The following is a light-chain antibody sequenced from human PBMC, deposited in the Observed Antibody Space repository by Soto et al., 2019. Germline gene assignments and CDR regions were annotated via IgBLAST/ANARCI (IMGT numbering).Light chain of an antibody. J-gene: IGLJ2*01. CDR1: SGHSSYA. CDR3: QTWDTGARVV. Sequence: QAVVTQSPSASASLGASVKLTCTLSSGHSSYAIAWHQQQPETGPRYLMKLSSDGSHSKGDGIPDRFSGSSSGAERYLTISSLQSEDEADYYCQTWDTGARVVFGGGTKVTVL. V-gene: IGLV4-69*01. CDR2: LSSDGSH.